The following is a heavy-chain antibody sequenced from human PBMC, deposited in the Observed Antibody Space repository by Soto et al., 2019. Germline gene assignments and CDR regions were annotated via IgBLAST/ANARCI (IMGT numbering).Heavy chain of an antibody. CDR1: GYTITELS. CDR3: ATYYDILTGYYNLDY. Sequence: ASVKVSCKVSGYTITELSMHWVRQAPGKGLEWMGGFDPEDGETIYAQKFQGRVTMTEDTSTDTAYMELSSLRSEDTAVYYCATYYDILTGYYNLDYWGQGTLVTVSS. CDR2: FDPEDGET. J-gene: IGHJ4*02. D-gene: IGHD3-9*01. V-gene: IGHV1-24*01.